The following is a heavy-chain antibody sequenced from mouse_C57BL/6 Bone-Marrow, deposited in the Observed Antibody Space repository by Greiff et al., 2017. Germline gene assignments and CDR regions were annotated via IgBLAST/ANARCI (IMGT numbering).Heavy chain of an antibody. Sequence: EVQVVESGGDLVKPGGSLKLSCAASGFTFSSYGMSWVRQTPDKRLEWVATISSGGSYTYYPDSVKGRFTISRDNAKNTLYLQMSSLKAEDTAMYYCARLPSTTVVGFDYWGQGTTLTVSS. CDR2: ISSGGSYT. D-gene: IGHD1-1*01. J-gene: IGHJ2*01. CDR1: GFTFSSYG. CDR3: ARLPSTTVVGFDY. V-gene: IGHV5-6*01.